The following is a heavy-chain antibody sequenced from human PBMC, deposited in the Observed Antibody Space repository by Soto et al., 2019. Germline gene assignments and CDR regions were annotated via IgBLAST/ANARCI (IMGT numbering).Heavy chain of an antibody. V-gene: IGHV4-31*03. J-gene: IGHJ3*02. CDR2: IYYSGST. CDR1: GGSISSGGYY. D-gene: IGHD3-10*01. CDR3: ARRSQATTAGTDAFDI. Sequence: SETLSLTCTVSGGSISSGGYYWSWIRQHPGKGLEWIGYIYYSGSTYYNPSLKSRVTISVDTSKNQFSLKLSSVTAADTAVYYCARRSQATTAGTDAFDIWGQGTMVTVSS.